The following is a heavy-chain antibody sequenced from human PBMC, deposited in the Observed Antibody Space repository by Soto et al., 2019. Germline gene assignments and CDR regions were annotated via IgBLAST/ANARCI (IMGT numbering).Heavy chain of an antibody. CDR1: GGSISSSNW. Sequence: QVHLQESGPGLVKPSGTLSLTCVVSGGSISSSNWWSWVRQPPGKGLEWIGEIYHSGSTNYNPSLKSRFPFSVDKSKNQFSVNLSSVTASDTAVYYCASMTSISWRISYYYYGMDGWGQGTTVTVSS. V-gene: IGHV4-4*02. J-gene: IGHJ6*02. D-gene: IGHD2-2*01. CDR2: IYHSGST. CDR3: ASMTSISWRISYYYYGMDG.